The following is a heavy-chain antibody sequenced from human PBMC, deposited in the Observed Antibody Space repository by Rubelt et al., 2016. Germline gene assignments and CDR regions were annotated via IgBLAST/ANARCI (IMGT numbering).Heavy chain of an antibody. CDR3: ARESSSGWYIDY. D-gene: IGHD6-19*01. Sequence: LVQSGAEVKKPGASVKVSCKASGYTFTGYYMHWVRQAPGQGLEWVGRINPNSGGTNYAQKFQGRVTMTRDTSITTAYMELSRLRSDDTAVFYCARESSSGWYIDYRGQGTLVTVSS. CDR1: GYTFTGYY. J-gene: IGHJ4*02. V-gene: IGHV1-2*06. CDR2: INPNSGGT.